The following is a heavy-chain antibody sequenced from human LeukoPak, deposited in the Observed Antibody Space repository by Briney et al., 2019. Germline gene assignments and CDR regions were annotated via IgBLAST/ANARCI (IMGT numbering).Heavy chain of an antibody. CDR3: ARGYGEYVG. J-gene: IGHJ1*01. D-gene: IGHD4-17*01. Sequence: YPSETLSLTCTVSGGSISSYYWSWIRQPPGKGLEWIGYIYYSGSTNYNPSLKSRVTISVDTSKNQFSLKVSSVIAADTALYYCARGYGEYVGWGQGTLVTVSS. CDR1: GGSISSYY. V-gene: IGHV4-59*01. CDR2: IYYSGST.